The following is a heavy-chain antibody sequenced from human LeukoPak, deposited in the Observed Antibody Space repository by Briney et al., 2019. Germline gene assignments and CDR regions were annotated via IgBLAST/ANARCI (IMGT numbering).Heavy chain of an antibody. D-gene: IGHD4-17*01. CDR3: ARGGKTTVTRQNWFDP. CDR2: ISNNGNT. CDR1: GGPISSGRYH. J-gene: IGHJ5*02. V-gene: IGHV4-39*01. Sequence: PSETLSLTCTVSGGPISSGRYHWGWIRQSPGKGREWIGSISNNGNTYYNPSLKSRVTISVDTSKSQFSLKVTSVSAADTAVYYCARGGKTTVTRQNWFDPWGQGTLVTVSS.